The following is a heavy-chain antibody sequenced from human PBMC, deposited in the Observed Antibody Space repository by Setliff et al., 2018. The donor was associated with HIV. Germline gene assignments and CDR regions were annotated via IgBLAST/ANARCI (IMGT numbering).Heavy chain of an antibody. J-gene: IGHJ5*02. CDR1: GGHLNSRNW. V-gene: IGHV4-4*02. CDR2: VFHSGSA. D-gene: IGHD3-10*01. CDR3: ARDHVFGSRTGFDP. Sequence: SETLSLTCAVSGGHLNSRNWWSWVRQPPGKGLEWIGEVFHSGSANSNASLRSRVMISVDTSKNQFSLKLSAVTAADTAVYYCARDHVFGSRTGFDPWGPGILVTVSS.